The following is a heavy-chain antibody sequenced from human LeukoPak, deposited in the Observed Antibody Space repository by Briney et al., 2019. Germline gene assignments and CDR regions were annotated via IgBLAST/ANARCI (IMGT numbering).Heavy chain of an antibody. Sequence: PGGSLRLSCAASGFTFSNYGMYWVRQAPGKGLEWVALIWYDGSNKYYADSVKGRFTISRDNSKNTLYLQMNSLRAEDTAVYYCAKTGGTNYYYYMDVWGKGTTVTVSS. V-gene: IGHV3-33*06. D-gene: IGHD1-14*01. J-gene: IGHJ6*03. CDR1: GFTFSNYG. CDR3: AKTGGTNYYYYMDV. CDR2: IWYDGSNK.